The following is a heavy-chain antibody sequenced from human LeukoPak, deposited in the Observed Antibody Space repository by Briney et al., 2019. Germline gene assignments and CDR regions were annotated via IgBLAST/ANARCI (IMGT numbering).Heavy chain of an antibody. CDR3: ARGSPPDY. CDR2: ISSSSIYT. J-gene: IGHJ4*02. D-gene: IGHD2-15*01. Sequence: PGGSLRLSCAASGFIFSDYYTSWIRQAPGKGLEWLSYISSSSIYTSYADSVKGRFTISRDNAKNSLYLQLNSLRAEDTAVYYCARGSPPDYWGQGTLVTVSS. CDR1: GFIFSDYY. V-gene: IGHV3-11*05.